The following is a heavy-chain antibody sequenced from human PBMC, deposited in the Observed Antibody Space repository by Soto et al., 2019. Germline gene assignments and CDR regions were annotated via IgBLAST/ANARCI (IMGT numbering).Heavy chain of an antibody. D-gene: IGHD3-10*01. J-gene: IGHJ6*02. CDR3: ARDGGTMVRGVILHYYYGMDV. Sequence: QVQLVQSGAEVKKPGSSVKVSCKASGGTFSSYAISWVRQAPGQGLEWMEGIIPIFGTANYAQKFQGRVTITADESTSTAYMELSSLRSEDTAVYYCARDGGTMVRGVILHYYYGMDVWGQGTTVTVSS. V-gene: IGHV1-69*01. CDR2: IIPIFGTA. CDR1: GGTFSSYA.